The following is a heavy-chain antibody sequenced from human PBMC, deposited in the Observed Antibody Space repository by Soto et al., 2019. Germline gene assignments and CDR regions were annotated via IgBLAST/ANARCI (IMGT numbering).Heavy chain of an antibody. CDR2: MNPNSGNT. V-gene: IGHV1-8*01. CDR3: ARGLMTIFGVVTPLFRPPEYGMDV. Sequence: ASVKVSCKASGYTFTSYDINWVRQATGQGLEWMGWMNPNSGNTGYAQKFQGRVTMTRNTSISTAYMELSSLRSEDTAVYYCARGLMTIFGVVTPLFRPPEYGMDVWGQGTTVTVSS. J-gene: IGHJ6*02. D-gene: IGHD3-3*01. CDR1: GYTFTSYD.